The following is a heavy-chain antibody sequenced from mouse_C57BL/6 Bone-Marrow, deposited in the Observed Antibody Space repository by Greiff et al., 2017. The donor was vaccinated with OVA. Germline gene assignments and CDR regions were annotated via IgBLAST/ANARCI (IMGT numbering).Heavy chain of an antibody. J-gene: IGHJ2*01. V-gene: IGHV1-55*01. D-gene: IGHD1-1*01. CDR3: ARGRHYYGSSYYFDY. CDR2: IYPGSGST. CDR1: GYTFTSYW. Sequence: QVQLQQPGAELVKPGASVKMSCKASGYTFTSYWITWVKQRPGQGLEWIGDIYPGSGSTNYHEKFKSKATLTVDTSSSTAYMQLSSLTSEDSAVYYCARGRHYYGSSYYFDYWGQGTTLTVSS.